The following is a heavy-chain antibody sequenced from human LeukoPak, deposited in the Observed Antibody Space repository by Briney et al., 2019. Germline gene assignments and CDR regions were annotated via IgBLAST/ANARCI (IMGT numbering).Heavy chain of an antibody. CDR2: MNPNSGNT. J-gene: IGHJ5*02. CDR1: GYTFTSYD. CDR3: AREGGSYQDWFDP. D-gene: IGHD1-26*01. Sequence: ASVKVSCKASGYTFTSYDINWVRQATGQGLEWMGWMNPNSGNTGYAQKFQGRVTMTTDTSTSTAYMELRSLRSDDTAVYYCAREGGSYQDWFDPWGQGTLVTVSS. V-gene: IGHV1-8*01.